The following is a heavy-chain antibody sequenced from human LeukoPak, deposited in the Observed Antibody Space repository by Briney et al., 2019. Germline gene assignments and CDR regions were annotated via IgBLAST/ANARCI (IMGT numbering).Heavy chain of an antibody. D-gene: IGHD2-2*01. CDR1: GSTIANYW. J-gene: IGHJ4*02. V-gene: IGHV3-7*01. Sequence: PGGSLRLSCAASGSTIANYWMTWVRQAPGKGPEWVANIKQDGSETYYVDSVEGRFTISRDNAQNSLYLQMNSLRAEDTAVYYCARVSLRYCSSSSCSPDYWGQGTLVTVSS. CDR2: IKQDGSET. CDR3: ARVSLRYCSSSSCSPDY.